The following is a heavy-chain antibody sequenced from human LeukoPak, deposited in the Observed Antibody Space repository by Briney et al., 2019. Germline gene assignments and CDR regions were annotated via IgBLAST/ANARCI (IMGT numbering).Heavy chain of an antibody. J-gene: IGHJ4*02. Sequence: GGSLRLSCAASGFTFSDYYMSWIRQAPGKGLEWVSYISSRGSTIYYADSVKGRFTISRDNSKNTLYLQMNSLRAEDTAVYYCARDTISFQIEKATIPLAYWGQGTLVTVSS. CDR1: GFTFSDYY. D-gene: IGHD5-24*01. CDR3: ARDTISFQIEKATIPLAY. CDR2: ISSRGSTI. V-gene: IGHV3-11*04.